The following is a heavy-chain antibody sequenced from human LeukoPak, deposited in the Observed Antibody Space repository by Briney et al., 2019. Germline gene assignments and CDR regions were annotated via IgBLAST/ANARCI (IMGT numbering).Heavy chain of an antibody. Sequence: SETLSLTCAVYGGSFSGYYWSWNRQPPGKGLEWIGEINHSGSTNYNPSLKSRVTISVDTSKNQFSLKLSSVIAADTAVYYCARGRDGYNYYDYWGQGTLVTVSS. CDR1: GGSFSGYY. D-gene: IGHD5-24*01. CDR3: ARGRDGYNYYDY. V-gene: IGHV4-34*01. CDR2: INHSGST. J-gene: IGHJ4*02.